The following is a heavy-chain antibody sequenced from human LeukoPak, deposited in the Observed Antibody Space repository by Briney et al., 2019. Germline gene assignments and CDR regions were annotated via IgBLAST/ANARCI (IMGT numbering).Heavy chain of an antibody. CDR2: ISSNGGST. V-gene: IGHV3-64*01. CDR1: GFTFSSYA. D-gene: IGHD1-1*01. Sequence: GGSLRLSCAASGFTFSSYALHWVRQAPGKGLEYVSAISSNGGSTYYANSVKGRFIISRDNSKNTLYLQMGSLRAEDMAVYYCARSYNWNVLSGYSDYWGQGTLVTVSS. CDR3: ARSYNWNVLSGYSDY. J-gene: IGHJ4*02.